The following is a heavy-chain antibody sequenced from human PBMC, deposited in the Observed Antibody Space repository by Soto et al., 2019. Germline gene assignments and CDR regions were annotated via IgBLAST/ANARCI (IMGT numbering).Heavy chain of an antibody. V-gene: IGHV4-39*01. J-gene: IGHJ5*02. D-gene: IGHD2-2*01. CDR1: GGSISSSSYY. CDR2: IYYSGST. Sequence: SETLSLTCTVSGGSISSSSYYWGWIRQPPGKGLEWIGSIYYSGSTYYNPSLKSRVTISVDTSKNQFSLKLSSVTAADTAVYYCAREYQHNWFDPWGQGTLVTVSS. CDR3: AREYQHNWFDP.